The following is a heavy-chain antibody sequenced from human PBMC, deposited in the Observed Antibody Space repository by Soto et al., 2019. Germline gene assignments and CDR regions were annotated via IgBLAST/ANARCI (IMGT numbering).Heavy chain of an antibody. CDR2: ISSTTNYI. D-gene: IGHD7-27*01. CDR3: ARESEDLTSNFDY. J-gene: IGHJ4*02. Sequence: GSLRLSCAASGFTFTRYSMNWVRQAPGKGLEWVSSISSTTNYIYYADTMKGRFTVSRDNAKNSVYLEMNSLSAEDTAVYYCARESEDLTSNFDYWGQGTLVTVSS. CDR1: GFTFTRYS. V-gene: IGHV3-21*01.